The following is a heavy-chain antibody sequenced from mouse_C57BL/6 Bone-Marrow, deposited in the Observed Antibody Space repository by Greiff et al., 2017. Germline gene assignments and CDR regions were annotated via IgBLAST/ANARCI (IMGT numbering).Heavy chain of an antibody. Sequence: QVQLQQPGAELVLPGASVKLSCKASGYTFTSYWMHWVKQRPGQGLEWIGEIDPSDSYTNYNQKFKGKSTLTVDKSSSTAYMQLSSLTSEDSAVYYCARSIYDYDERYYAMDYWGKGTSVTVSS. CDR3: ARSIYDYDERYYAMDY. V-gene: IGHV1-69*01. J-gene: IGHJ4*01. CDR1: GYTFTSYW. D-gene: IGHD2-4*01. CDR2: IDPSDSYT.